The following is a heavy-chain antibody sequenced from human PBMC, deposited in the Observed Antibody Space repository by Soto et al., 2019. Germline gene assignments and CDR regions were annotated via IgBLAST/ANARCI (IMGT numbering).Heavy chain of an antibody. D-gene: IGHD1-7*01. CDR3: ARARITGTTYDY. CDR1: GGSISSGGYY. J-gene: IGHJ4*02. Sequence: TLSLTCTVSGGSISSGGYYWSWIRQHPGKGLEWIGYIYYSGSTYYNPSLKSRVTISVDTSKNQFSLKLSSVTAADTAVYYCARARITGTTYDYWGQGTLVTVSS. V-gene: IGHV4-31*03. CDR2: IYYSGST.